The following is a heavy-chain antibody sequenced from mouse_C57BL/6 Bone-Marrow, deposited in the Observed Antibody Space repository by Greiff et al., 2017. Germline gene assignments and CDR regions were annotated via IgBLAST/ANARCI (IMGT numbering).Heavy chain of an antibody. J-gene: IGHJ2*01. CDR3: ARGTSYYGSSRYYFDY. D-gene: IGHD1-1*01. V-gene: IGHV1-54*01. CDR2: INPGSGGT. CDR1: GYAFTNYL. Sequence: QVQLQQSGAELVRPGTSVKVSCKASGYAFTNYLIEWVKQRPGQGLEWIGVINPGSGGTNYNEKFKGKATLTADKSSSTAYMQLSSLTSVDSAVYSCARGTSYYGSSRYYFDYWGQGTTLTVSS.